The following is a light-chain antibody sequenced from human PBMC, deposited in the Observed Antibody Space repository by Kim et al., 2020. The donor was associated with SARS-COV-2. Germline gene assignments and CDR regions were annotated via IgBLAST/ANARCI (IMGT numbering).Light chain of an antibody. J-gene: IGKJ2*03. Sequence: RATINCKSSQTVLYNANNKNYLAWYQQKPGQAPKLLIYWAAIREYGVSDRFSGSGSETDFTLTISSLQAEDVAVYYCQQYYSTPPSFGQGTKLEI. CDR3: QQYYSTPPS. V-gene: IGKV4-1*01. CDR2: WAA. CDR1: QTVLYNANNKNY.